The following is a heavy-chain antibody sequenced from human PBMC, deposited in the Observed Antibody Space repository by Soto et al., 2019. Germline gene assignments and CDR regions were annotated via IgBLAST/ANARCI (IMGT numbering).Heavy chain of an antibody. CDR1: GGSISSGGYY. V-gene: IGHV4-31*03. CDR3: ASKPNKWNIWMVY. J-gene: IGHJ4*02. D-gene: IGHD1-1*01. CDR2: IHHSGST. Sequence: SETLSLTCNVSGGSISSGGYYWTWIRQHPGKGLEWIGNIHHSGSTFYNPSLKSRVSISVDTSKNQFSMKLSSVTAADTAVYYCASKPNKWNIWMVYWGPGILVTVSS.